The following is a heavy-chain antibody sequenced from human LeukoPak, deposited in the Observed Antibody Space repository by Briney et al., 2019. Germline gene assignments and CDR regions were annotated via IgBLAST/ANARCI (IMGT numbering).Heavy chain of an antibody. V-gene: IGHV4-4*07. CDR3: ARTVVTLDWYFDL. CDR1: GGSISSYS. D-gene: IGHD4-23*01. Sequence: SETLSLTCSVSGGSISSYSWNWIRQPAGKGLEWIGRFYTSGTTNYNPSLKSRVAMSIDTSKNQVSLKMRSVTAADTAVYYCARTVVTLDWYFDLWGRGTLVSVSS. J-gene: IGHJ2*01. CDR2: FYTSGTT.